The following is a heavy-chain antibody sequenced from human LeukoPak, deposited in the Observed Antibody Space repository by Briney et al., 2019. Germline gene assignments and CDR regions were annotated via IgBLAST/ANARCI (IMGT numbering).Heavy chain of an antibody. J-gene: IGHJ4*02. CDR2: INQDGSEK. D-gene: IGHD3-22*01. CDR3: ARPKDYYDSSGYFDY. V-gene: IGHV3-7*01. Sequence: GGSLRLSCAASGFTFSSYWMTWVRQAPGKGLEWVASINQDGSEKYYVDSVKGRFTISRDNTKNLVYLQINSLRAEDTAVYYCARPKDYYDSSGYFDYWGQGTLVTVSS. CDR1: GFTFSSYW.